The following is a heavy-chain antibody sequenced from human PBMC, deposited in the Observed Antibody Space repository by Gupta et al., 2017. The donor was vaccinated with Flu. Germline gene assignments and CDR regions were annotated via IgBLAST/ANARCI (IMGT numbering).Heavy chain of an antibody. CDR3: AKYLGPTGPTTMVRLFDY. J-gene: IGHJ4*02. CDR1: FSSYD. D-gene: IGHD1-1*01. V-gene: IGHV3-23*01. Sequence: FSSYDMTWVRQAPGKGLEWVSSISGSGGITFYADSVRGRFFISRDNSKSTLYLQVNSLRAEDTATYYCAKYLGPTGPTTMVRLFDYWGQGTLVTVSS. CDR2: ISGSGGIT.